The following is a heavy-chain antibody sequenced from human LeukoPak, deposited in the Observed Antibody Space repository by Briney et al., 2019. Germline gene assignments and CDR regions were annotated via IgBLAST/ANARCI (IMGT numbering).Heavy chain of an antibody. Sequence: GGSLRLSCAAAGFTFSNYWMNWVRQAPGKGLEWVAYIKQDGSEKYYVDSVKGRFTISRDNTQNSLYLQMDSLSVEDTAVYYCAKDEASSGSFDYWGQGTLVTVSS. V-gene: IGHV3-7*01. CDR1: GFTFSNYW. CDR3: AKDEASSGSFDY. J-gene: IGHJ4*02. D-gene: IGHD3-22*01. CDR2: IKQDGSEK.